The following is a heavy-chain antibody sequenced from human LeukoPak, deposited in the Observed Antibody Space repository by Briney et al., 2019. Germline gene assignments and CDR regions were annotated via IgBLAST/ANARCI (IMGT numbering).Heavy chain of an antibody. V-gene: IGHV3-30*18. CDR1: GFTFSSYG. D-gene: IGHD6-19*01. Sequence: GGSLRLSCAASGFTFSSYGVHWVRQAPGKGLEWVAVISYDGSNKYYADSVKGRFTISRDNSKNTLYLQMNSLRAEDTAVYYCAKDSVAVADSYAFDIWGQGTMVTVSS. CDR3: AKDSVAVADSYAFDI. CDR2: ISYDGSNK. J-gene: IGHJ3*02.